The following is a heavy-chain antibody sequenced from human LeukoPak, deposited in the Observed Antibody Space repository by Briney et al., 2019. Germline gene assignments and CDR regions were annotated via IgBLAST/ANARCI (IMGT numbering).Heavy chain of an antibody. CDR1: GFTFSSYA. V-gene: IGHV3-21*01. CDR2: ISSSTTYL. Sequence: GGSLRLSCAASGFTFSSYAMNWVRQAPGKGLEWVSSISSSTTYLYYADSVKGRFTISRDNAKNSLYLQMNSLRAEDTAVYYWGRKRRGVTQDAFDIWGQGKMSPSLQ. CDR3: GRKRRGVTQDAFDI. D-gene: IGHD3-10*01. J-gene: IGHJ3*02.